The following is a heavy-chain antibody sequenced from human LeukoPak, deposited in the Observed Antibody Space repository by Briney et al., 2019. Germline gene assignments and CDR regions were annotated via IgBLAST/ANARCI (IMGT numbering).Heavy chain of an antibody. J-gene: IGHJ4*02. CDR3: ARSRGRWLNESRFDY. V-gene: IGHV3-48*01. Sequence: PGGSLRLSCAASGFTFSSYSMNWVRQAPGKGLEWVSYISSSSSTIYYADSVKGRFTISRDNAKNSLYLQMNSLRAEDTAVYYCARSRGRWLNESRFDYWGQGTLVTVSS. CDR2: ISSSSSTI. D-gene: IGHD5-24*01. CDR1: GFTFSSYS.